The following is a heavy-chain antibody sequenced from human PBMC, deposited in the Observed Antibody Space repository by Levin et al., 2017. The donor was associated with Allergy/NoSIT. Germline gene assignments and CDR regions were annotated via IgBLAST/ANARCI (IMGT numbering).Heavy chain of an antibody. V-gene: IGHV3-15*07. Sequence: GESLKISCAASDLSLSNAWMNWVRQAPGKGLEWVGRIKSTSDGGTRDYAPAVKGRFTISRDESKNILHLEMNSLKTEDTAVYYCTTLPGGLTSNDYWGQGTLVSVSS. J-gene: IGHJ4*02. CDR3: TTLPGGLTSNDY. CDR1: DLSLSNAW. D-gene: IGHD3-10*01. CDR2: IKSTSDGGTR.